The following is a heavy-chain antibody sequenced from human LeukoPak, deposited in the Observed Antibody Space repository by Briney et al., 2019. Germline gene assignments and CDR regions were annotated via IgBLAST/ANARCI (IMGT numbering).Heavy chain of an antibody. CDR1: GYSHTDYW. J-gene: IGHJ4*02. D-gene: IGHD4-23*01. Sequence: GESLLIYCMGSGYSHTDYWIGWVRQMPGKGLDWMGIVYPGDSDTRYSPSFQGQVTISADKSISTAYLQWSSLKASDTAIYYCLGHRKLGSNFCRHDYWGQGTKVTVSS. V-gene: IGHV5-51*01. CDR3: LGHRKLGSNFCRHDY. CDR2: VYPGDSDT.